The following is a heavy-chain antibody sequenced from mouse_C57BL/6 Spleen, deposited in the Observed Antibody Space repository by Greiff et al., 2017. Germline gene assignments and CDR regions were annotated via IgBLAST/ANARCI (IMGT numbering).Heavy chain of an antibody. J-gene: IGHJ3*01. CDR2: IDPEDGDT. CDR3: TAYYYGSSPAWCAY. CDR1: GFNIKDYY. V-gene: IGHV14-1*01. D-gene: IGHD1-1*01. Sequence: EVQLQQSGAELVRPGASVKLSCTASGFNIKDYYMHWVKQRPEQGLEWIGRIDPEDGDTEYAPKFQGKATMTADTSSNTAYLQLSSLTSEDTAVYYCTAYYYGSSPAWCAYWGQGTLVTVSA.